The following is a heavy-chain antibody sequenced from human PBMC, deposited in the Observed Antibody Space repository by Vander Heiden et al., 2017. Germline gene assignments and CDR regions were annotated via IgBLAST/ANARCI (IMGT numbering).Heavy chain of an antibody. CDR3: ARDRLPYYDSLTGYAGLDV. V-gene: IGHV1-69*01. D-gene: IGHD3-9*01. Sequence: QVQLVQSGAEVKKPGSSVKVSCKASAGTFRSYAINWVRQAPGQGLEWMGGIIPIFGTANYAQKFQGRVTITADESTSTAYMELSSLRSEDTAVYYCARDRLPYYDSLTGYAGLDVWGQGTTVTVSS. J-gene: IGHJ6*02. CDR1: AGTFRSYA. CDR2: IIPIFGTA.